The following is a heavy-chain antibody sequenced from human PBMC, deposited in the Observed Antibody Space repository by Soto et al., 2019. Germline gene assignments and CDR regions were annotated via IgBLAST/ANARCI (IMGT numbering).Heavy chain of an antibody. Sequence: EVQLLESGGGLVQTGGSLRLSCAASGFTFSSHAMSWVRQAPGKGLEWVSAISGSGGSTYYADSVKGRFTISRDNSKNTLYLEMNSLRGEDTAVYYCAKVISATDHWYFDLWGRGTLVTVSS. V-gene: IGHV3-23*01. D-gene: IGHD2-15*01. J-gene: IGHJ2*01. CDR3: AKVISATDHWYFDL. CDR2: ISGSGGST. CDR1: GFTFSSHA.